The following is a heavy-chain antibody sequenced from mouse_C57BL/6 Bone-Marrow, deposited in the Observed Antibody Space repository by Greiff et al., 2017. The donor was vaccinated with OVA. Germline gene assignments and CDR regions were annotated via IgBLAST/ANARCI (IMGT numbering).Heavy chain of an antibody. D-gene: IGHD2-3*01. CDR3: SRHADGYYVPFYYAMDY. CDR1: GFTFSSYG. J-gene: IGHJ4*01. CDR2: ISSGGSYT. Sequence: EVKLVESGGDLVKPGGSLKLSCAASGFTFSSYGMSWVRQTPDKRLEWVATISSGGSYTYYPDSVKGRFTISRDNAKNTLYLQMSSLKSEDTAMYSCSRHADGYYVPFYYAMDYWGQSTSVTVSS. V-gene: IGHV5-6*01.